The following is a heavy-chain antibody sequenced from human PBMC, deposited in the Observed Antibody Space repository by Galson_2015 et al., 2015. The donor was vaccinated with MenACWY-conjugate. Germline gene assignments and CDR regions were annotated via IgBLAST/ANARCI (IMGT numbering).Heavy chain of an antibody. V-gene: IGHV3-21*01. CDR1: GFIFSSYC. D-gene: IGHD3-22*01. CDR2: ISSSSSYI. Sequence: SLRLSCAASGFIFSSYCMNWVRQAPGKGLEWVSSISSSSSYIYYADSVKGRFTISRDNARNSLYLQMNSLRAEDTAVYYCARSSVTFDSSGYDYVLGGQGTQVTVSS. J-gene: IGHJ4*02. CDR3: ARSSVTFDSSGYDYVL.